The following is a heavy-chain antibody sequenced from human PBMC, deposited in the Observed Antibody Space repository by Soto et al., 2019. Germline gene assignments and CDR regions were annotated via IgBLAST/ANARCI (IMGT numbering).Heavy chain of an antibody. Sequence: PSETLSLTCTVSGGSISSYYWSWIRQPPGKGLEWIGYIYYSGSTNYNPSLKSRVTISVDTSKNQLSLKLSSVTAADTAVYYCASGSGSYSSDYWGQGTLVTVS. D-gene: IGHD1-26*01. CDR3: ASGSGSYSSDY. J-gene: IGHJ4*02. CDR2: IYYSGST. V-gene: IGHV4-59*01. CDR1: GGSISSYY.